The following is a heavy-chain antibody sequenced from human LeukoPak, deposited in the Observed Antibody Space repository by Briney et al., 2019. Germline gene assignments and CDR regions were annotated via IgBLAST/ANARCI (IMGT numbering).Heavy chain of an antibody. Sequence: PGGSLRLSCAASGFTFSRYAMHWVRQAPGKGLEWVAVISYDGSNEYYADSVKGRFTIPRDRSENTLYLQMNSLRVEDTAVYYCARVGYYSSGPFSYFDYWGQGTLVTVSS. CDR1: GFTFSRYA. J-gene: IGHJ4*02. CDR2: ISYDGSNE. V-gene: IGHV3-30-3*01. CDR3: ARVGYYSSGPFSYFDY. D-gene: IGHD3-10*01.